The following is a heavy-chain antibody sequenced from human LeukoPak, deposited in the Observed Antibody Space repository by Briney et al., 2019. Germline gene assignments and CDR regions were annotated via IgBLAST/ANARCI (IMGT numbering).Heavy chain of an antibody. CDR2: ISSDSSYI. Sequence: GGSLRLSCAASGFTFSDYTMTWVRQAPGKGLEWVASISSDSSYIDYADSVKGRFTISRDNPKNSLFLKTDTLRGDDTGIYYCARDPNVLGITPYYFDFWGQGTLVTVSS. CDR1: GFTFSDYT. D-gene: IGHD3-10*02. V-gene: IGHV3-21*01. J-gene: IGHJ4*02. CDR3: ARDPNVLGITPYYFDF.